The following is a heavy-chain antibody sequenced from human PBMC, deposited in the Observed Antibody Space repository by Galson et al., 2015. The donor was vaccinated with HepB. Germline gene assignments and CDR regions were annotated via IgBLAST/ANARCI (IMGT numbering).Heavy chain of an antibody. J-gene: IGHJ3*02. V-gene: IGHV1-18*04. CDR2: TSAYNGNT. D-gene: IGHD3-9*01. CDR3: AREREVAYDILTGYYNGDAFEI. Sequence: SVKVSCKASGYTFTSYGISWVRQAPGQGLEWMGWTSAYNGNTNYAQKLQGRVTMTTDTSTSTAYMELRSLRSDDTAVYYCAREREVAYDILTGYYNGDAFEIWGQGTMVTVSS. CDR1: GYTFTSYG.